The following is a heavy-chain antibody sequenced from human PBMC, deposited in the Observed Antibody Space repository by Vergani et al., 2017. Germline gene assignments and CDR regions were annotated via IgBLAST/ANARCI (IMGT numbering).Heavy chain of an antibody. V-gene: IGHV1-46*01. J-gene: IGHJ5*02. Sequence: QVQLVQSGAEVKKPGASVKVSCKASGYTFTSYYMHWVRQAPGQGLEWMGIINPSGGSTSYAQKFQGRVTMTRDTSKNQFSLKLSSVTAADTAVYYCARFAWLFTTQDNWFDPWGQGTLVTVSS. CDR1: GYTFTSYY. D-gene: IGHD3-9*01. CDR3: ARFAWLFTTQDNWFDP. CDR2: INPSGGST.